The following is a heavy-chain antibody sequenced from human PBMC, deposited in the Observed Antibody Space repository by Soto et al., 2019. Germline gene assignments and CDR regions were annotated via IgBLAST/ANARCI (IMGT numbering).Heavy chain of an antibody. V-gene: IGHV4-39*01. CDR3: ARHWGFEVGGSRFDS. CDR1: GGSINSDSYY. Sequence: QVQLQESTPGLVRPSETLSLTCTVSGGSINSDSYYWAWLRQPPGKGLEWVGSILSSSNTRYSPSLKSPVSISVDTSQDKFSLKLASVSAADAGLYCCARHWGFEVGGSRFDSWGLGTLVSVSS. D-gene: IGHD3-10*01. J-gene: IGHJ5*01. CDR2: ILSSSNT.